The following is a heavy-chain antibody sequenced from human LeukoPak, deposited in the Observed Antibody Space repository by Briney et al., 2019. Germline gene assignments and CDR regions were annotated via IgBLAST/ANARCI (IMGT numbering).Heavy chain of an antibody. J-gene: IGHJ5*02. CDR3: ARIQAHYYGSGSYPRWFDP. Sequence: SETLSLTCTVSGGSISSYYWSWIRQPPGKGLEWIGYIYYSGSTNYNPFLKSRVTISVDTSKNQFSLKLSSVTAADTAVYYCARIQAHYYGSGSYPRWFDPWGQGTLVTVSS. V-gene: IGHV4-59*08. D-gene: IGHD3-10*01. CDR1: GGSISSYY. CDR2: IYYSGST.